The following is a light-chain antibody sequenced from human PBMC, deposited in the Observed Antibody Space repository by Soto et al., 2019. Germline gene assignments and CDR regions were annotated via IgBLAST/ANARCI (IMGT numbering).Light chain of an antibody. V-gene: IGKV3-11*01. CDR2: DAS. CDR3: LQRSNWPPPVFP. J-gene: IGKJ3*01. CDR1: QSVSSY. Sequence: EIVLTQSPATLSLSPGERATLSCRASQSVSSYLAWYQQKPGQAPRLLIYDASNRATGIPARFSGSESGTDVPLTISSLYLEDFAVYSCLQRSNWPPPVFPLGPGTKVHIK.